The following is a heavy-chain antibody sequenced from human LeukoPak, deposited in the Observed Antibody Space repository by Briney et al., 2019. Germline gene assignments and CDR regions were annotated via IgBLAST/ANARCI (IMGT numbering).Heavy chain of an antibody. CDR3: AKDKWAGTLIPRQGFDY. V-gene: IGHV3-30*02. CDR1: GFTFSPYG. D-gene: IGHD1-1*01. CDR2: IRFDGSIK. J-gene: IGHJ4*02. Sequence: HPGGSLRLSCAAFGFTFSPYGMHWVRQAPGKGLEWVAFIRFDGSIKYYADSVRGRFAISRDNSKNTLYLQMNSRRTEDTAVYYCAKDKWAGTLIPRQGFDYWGQGALVIVSS.